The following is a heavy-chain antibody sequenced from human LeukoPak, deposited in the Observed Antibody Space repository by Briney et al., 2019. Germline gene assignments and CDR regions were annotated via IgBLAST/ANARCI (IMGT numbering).Heavy chain of an antibody. CDR2: ISSSSSTI. CDR1: GYTFSSYS. V-gene: IGHV3-48*01. CDR3: ARGPFDP. Sequence: PGGSLRPSCAASGYTFSSYSMNWVHPAPGKGLEWVSYISSSSSTIYYADSVKGRFTISRDNAKNSLYLHMNILRAEDTAVYYCARGPFDPWGQGTLVTVSS. J-gene: IGHJ5*02.